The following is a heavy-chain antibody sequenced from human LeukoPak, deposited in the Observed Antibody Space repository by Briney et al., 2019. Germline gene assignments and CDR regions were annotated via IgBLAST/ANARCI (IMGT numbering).Heavy chain of an antibody. CDR3: ATEGQVGAGDY. Sequence: ETLSLTCAVYGGSFSGYYWSWIRQPPGKGLEWVANIKEDGSEKYYVDSVKGRFTISRDNAKNSLYLQMNSLRAEDTAVYYCATEGQVGAGDYWGQGTLVTVSS. V-gene: IGHV3-7*01. CDR2: IKEDGSEK. D-gene: IGHD1-26*01. CDR1: GGSFSGYY. J-gene: IGHJ4*02.